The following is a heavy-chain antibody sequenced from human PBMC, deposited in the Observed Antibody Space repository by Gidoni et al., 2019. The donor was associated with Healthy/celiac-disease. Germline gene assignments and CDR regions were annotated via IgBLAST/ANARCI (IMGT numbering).Heavy chain of an antibody. D-gene: IGHD6-19*01. Sequence: QVQLVQAGAEGKKPGSSVTVSCKAAGGTFSSYAISWWRQAPGQGLAWMGGIIPIFGTANYAQKFQGRVTITADESTSTAYMELSSLRSEDTAVYYCAREGAVAVAGTLLLYFDYWGQGTLVTVSS. J-gene: IGHJ4*02. CDR2: IIPIFGTA. CDR3: AREGAVAVAGTLLLYFDY. V-gene: IGHV1-69*01. CDR1: GGTFSSYA.